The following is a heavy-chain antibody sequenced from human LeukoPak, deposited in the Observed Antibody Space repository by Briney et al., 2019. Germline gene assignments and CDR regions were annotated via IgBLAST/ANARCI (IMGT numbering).Heavy chain of an antibody. V-gene: IGHV3-53*01. J-gene: IGHJ4*02. Sequence: ETLSLTCAVYGGSFSGYYWSWVRQAPGKGLEWVSAISDTGNTYHADSVKGRFTISRDSSKNTLFLQMNRLRPEDAAVYYCAKAPVTTCRGAFCYPFDYWGLGTLVTVSS. CDR2: ISDTGNT. CDR1: GGSFSGYY. CDR3: AKAPVTTCRGAFCYPFDY. D-gene: IGHD2-15*01.